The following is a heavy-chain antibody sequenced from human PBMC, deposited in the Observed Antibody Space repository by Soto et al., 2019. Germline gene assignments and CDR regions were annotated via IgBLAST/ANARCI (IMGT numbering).Heavy chain of an antibody. CDR1: GYTFTSQN. CDR2: INPSVGST. J-gene: IGHJ4*02. D-gene: IGHD4-17*01. Sequence: ASVKVSSEASGYTFTSQNMHCVRQAPGQGLEWMGVINPSVGSTTYAQKFQGRVTMTRDTSTSTAYMELSSLRSDDTAVYYCARTLYGDNVDYWGQGTLVTVSS. V-gene: IGHV1-46*01. CDR3: ARTLYGDNVDY.